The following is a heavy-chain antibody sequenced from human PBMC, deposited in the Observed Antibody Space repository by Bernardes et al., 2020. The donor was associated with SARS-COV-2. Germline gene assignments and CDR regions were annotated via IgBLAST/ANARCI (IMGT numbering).Heavy chain of an antibody. CDR1: GYTFRGYY. D-gene: IGHD6-13*01. CDR2: INPNSGGA. V-gene: IGHV1-2*02. CDR3: ASGIAAADIDF. Sequence: AAEKDSCKASGYTFRGYYIHWVRQAPGQGLEWMGWINPNSGGANSAQKFQGRVAMTRDTSISTAYMELSSLRSDDTAVYYCASGIAAADIDFWGQGTLVTVSS. J-gene: IGHJ4*02.